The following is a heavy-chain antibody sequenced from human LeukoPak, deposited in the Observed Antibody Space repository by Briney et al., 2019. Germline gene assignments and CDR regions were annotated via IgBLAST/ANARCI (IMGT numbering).Heavy chain of an antibody. D-gene: IGHD3-10*01. V-gene: IGHV4-39*01. CDR3: ARLVLSYYYYMDV. J-gene: IGHJ6*03. CDR2: IYYSGST. Sequence: SETLSLTCSVSGGSISGISYYWGWIRQPPGKGLEWIGSIYYSGSTYYNPSLKSRVTISVDTSKNQFSLKLNSVTAADTAVYYCARLVLSYYYYMDVWGKGTTVTVSS. CDR1: GGSISGISYY.